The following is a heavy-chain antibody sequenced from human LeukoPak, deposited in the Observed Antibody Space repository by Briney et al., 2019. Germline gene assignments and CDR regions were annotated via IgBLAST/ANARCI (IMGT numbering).Heavy chain of an antibody. Sequence: GGSLRLSCAASGFMFSTYAMHWVRQAPGKGLEWVAVISYDGGDKYYAHSVKGRFTISRDNSENTLYLQMNSLRPEDTALYYCARDNNADYWGQGTLVTVSS. J-gene: IGHJ4*02. D-gene: IGHD2-8*01. CDR3: ARDNNADY. V-gene: IGHV3-30*04. CDR2: ISYDGGDK. CDR1: GFMFSTYA.